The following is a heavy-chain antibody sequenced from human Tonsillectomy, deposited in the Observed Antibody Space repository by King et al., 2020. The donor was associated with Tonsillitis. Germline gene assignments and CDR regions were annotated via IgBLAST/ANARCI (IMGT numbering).Heavy chain of an antibody. CDR2: IYPGDSDT. D-gene: IGHD3-22*01. V-gene: IGHV5-51*01. CDR3: VRVVHPSSGYSHC. Sequence: VQLVESGAEVKKPGESLKISCKGSGYRFPSYWIGWVRQMPGKGLEWMGIIYPGDSDTRYSPSFQGQVTISADKSITTAFLQWSSLRASDTAMYYCVRVVHPSSGYSHCWGQGTLAT. CDR1: GYRFPSYW. J-gene: IGHJ4*02.